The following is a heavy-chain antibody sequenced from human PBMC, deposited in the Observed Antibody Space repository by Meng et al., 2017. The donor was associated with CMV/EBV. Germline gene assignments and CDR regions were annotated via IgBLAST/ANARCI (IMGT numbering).Heavy chain of an antibody. V-gene: IGHV3-48*03. D-gene: IGHD2-2*01. CDR2: ISSSGSTI. CDR1: GFTFSSYE. CDR3: ARVGLVPAAKDAFDI. Sequence: GESLKISCAASGFTFSSYEMNWVRQAPGKGLEWVSYISSSGSTIYYADSVKGRFTISRGNAKNSLYLQMNSLRAEDTAVYYCARVGLVPAAKDAFDIWGQGTMVTVSS. J-gene: IGHJ3*02.